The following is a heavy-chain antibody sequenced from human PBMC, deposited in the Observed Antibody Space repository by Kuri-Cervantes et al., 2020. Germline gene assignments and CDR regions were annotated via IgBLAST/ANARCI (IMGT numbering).Heavy chain of an antibody. Sequence: GESLKISCAASGFTFSSYEMNWVRQAPGKGLEWVSYISSSGSTIYYADSVKGRFTIFRDNSKNSVFLQMNSLRDDDTALYYCVRSNSWYFDNWGQGTPVTVSS. CDR3: VRSNSWYFDN. CDR1: GFTFSSYE. CDR2: ISSSGSTI. J-gene: IGHJ4*02. D-gene: IGHD4-23*01. V-gene: IGHV3-48*03.